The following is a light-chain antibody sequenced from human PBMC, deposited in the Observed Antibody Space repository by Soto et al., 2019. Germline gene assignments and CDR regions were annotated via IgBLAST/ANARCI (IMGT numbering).Light chain of an antibody. CDR3: QKYDSAPWT. CDR2: AGS. CDR1: QGISNY. V-gene: IGKV1-27*01. Sequence: DIQMPQSPSSLSASVGDRVTITCRASQGISNYLAWYQQKPGTVPKLLIYAGSTLQSGDPSRFTGSGSGTDFTLTISSLQPEDVATYYCQKYDSAPWTFGQGTKVEIK. J-gene: IGKJ1*01.